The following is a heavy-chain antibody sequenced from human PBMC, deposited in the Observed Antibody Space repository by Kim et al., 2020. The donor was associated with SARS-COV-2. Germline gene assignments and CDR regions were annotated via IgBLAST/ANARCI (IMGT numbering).Heavy chain of an antibody. V-gene: IGHV4-39*07. J-gene: IGHJ6*02. D-gene: IGHD2-15*01. Sequence: SETLSLTCTVSGGSISSSSYYWGWIRQPPGKGLEWIGSIYYSGSTYYNPSLKSRVTISVDTSKNQFSLKLSSVTAANTAVYYCARDVGYCSGGSCSGLYYYYYGMDVWGQGTTVTVSS. CDR3: ARDVGYCSGGSCSGLYYYYYGMDV. CDR1: GGSISSSSYY. CDR2: IYYSGST.